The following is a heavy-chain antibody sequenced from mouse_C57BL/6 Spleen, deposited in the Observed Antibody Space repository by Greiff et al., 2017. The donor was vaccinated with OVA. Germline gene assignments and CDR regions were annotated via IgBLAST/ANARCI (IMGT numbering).Heavy chain of an antibody. V-gene: IGHV7-3*01. CDR2: IRNKANGYTT. CDR1: GFTFTDYY. Sequence: VQLKESGGGLVQPGGSLSLSCAASGFTFTDYYMSWVRQPPGKALEWLGFIRNKANGYTTEYSASVKGRFTISRDNSQSILYLQMNALRAEDSATYYCARSYYYGSPWFAYWGQGTLVTVSA. J-gene: IGHJ3*01. CDR3: ARSYYYGSPWFAY. D-gene: IGHD1-1*01.